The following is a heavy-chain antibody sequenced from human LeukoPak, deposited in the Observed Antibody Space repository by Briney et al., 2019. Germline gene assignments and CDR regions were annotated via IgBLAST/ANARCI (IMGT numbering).Heavy chain of an antibody. CDR1: GGSFSGYY. J-gene: IGHJ5*02. V-gene: IGHV4-34*01. CDR3: ARGALDYSNWFDP. CDR2: INHSGST. D-gene: IGHD4-4*01. Sequence: SETLSLTCAVYGGSFSGYYWSWIRRPPGKGLEWIGEINHSGSTNYNPSLKSRVTISVDTSKNQFSLKLSSVTAADAAVYYCARGALDYSNWFDPWGQGTLVTVSS.